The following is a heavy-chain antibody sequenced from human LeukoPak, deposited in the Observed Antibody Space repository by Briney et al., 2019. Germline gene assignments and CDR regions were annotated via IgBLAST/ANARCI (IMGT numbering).Heavy chain of an antibody. D-gene: IGHD6-19*01. J-gene: IGHJ4*02. Sequence: ASVKVSCKASGYTFTSYDINWVRQATGQGLEWMGWMNPNSGNTGYAQKFQGRVTITRNTSISTAYMELSSLRSEDTAVYYCARRCSGWYYYFDYWGQGTLVTVSS. CDR1: GYTFTSYD. CDR3: ARRCSGWYYYFDY. V-gene: IGHV1-8*03. CDR2: MNPNSGNT.